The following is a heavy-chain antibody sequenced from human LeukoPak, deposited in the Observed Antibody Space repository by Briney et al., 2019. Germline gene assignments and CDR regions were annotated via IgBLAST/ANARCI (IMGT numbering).Heavy chain of an antibody. CDR3: ARGDLVVTLEGPIDY. CDR2: INSDGIST. D-gene: IGHD2-21*02. Sequence: GGSLRLSCAASGFTLSSYWVHWVRQAPGKGLVWVSRINSDGISTSYADSVKGRFTISRDNAKNSLYLQMNSLRAEDTAVYYCARGDLVVTLEGPIDYWGQGTLVTVSS. J-gene: IGHJ4*02. CDR1: GFTLSSYW. V-gene: IGHV3-74*01.